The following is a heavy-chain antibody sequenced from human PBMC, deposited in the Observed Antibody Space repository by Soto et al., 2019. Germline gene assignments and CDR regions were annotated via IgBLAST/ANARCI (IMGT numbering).Heavy chain of an antibody. D-gene: IGHD3-10*01. CDR1: GWTVSSYF. CDR3: ARGGWGISSTSYYKNVYYMDI. J-gene: IGHJ6*03. V-gene: IGHV4-34*01. CDR2: KNHSGGA. Sequence: QVQLPQGGGGPVEPLQTLSPTCPAHGWTVSSYFLAWVPQAPGKGLELIGEKNHSGGATHNPFLKSRVTISVDTSKDQFSLRLTSLTAADTAMYLCARGGWGISSTSYYKNVYYMDIWGKGTTVTVSS.